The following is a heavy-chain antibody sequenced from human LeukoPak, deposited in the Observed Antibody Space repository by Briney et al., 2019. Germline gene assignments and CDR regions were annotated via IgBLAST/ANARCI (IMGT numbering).Heavy chain of an antibody. CDR1: GGSISSSSYF. D-gene: IGHD4/OR15-4a*01. J-gene: IGHJ4*02. CDR2: IYYSGST. Sequence: SETLSLTCTVSGGSISSSSYFWGWIRQPPGKGLEWIGSIYYSGSTYYNPSLKSRVTISVDTSENQFSLKLSSVTAADTAVYYCAREGDYAIDNWGQGTLVTVSS. V-gene: IGHV4-39*02. CDR3: AREGDYAIDN.